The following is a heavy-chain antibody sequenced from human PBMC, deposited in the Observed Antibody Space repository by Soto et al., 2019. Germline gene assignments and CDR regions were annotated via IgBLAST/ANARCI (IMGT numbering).Heavy chain of an antibody. J-gene: IGHJ4*02. Sequence: SETLSLTCTVSGGSISSYYWSWIRQPPGKGLEWIGYIYYSGSTNYNPSLKSRVTMSVDTSKNQFSLKLSSVTAADTAVYYCARGQGLRFFDYWGQGTLVTVS. CDR2: IYYSGST. CDR1: GGSISSYY. V-gene: IGHV4-59*01. CDR3: ARGQGLRFFDY. D-gene: IGHD3-3*01.